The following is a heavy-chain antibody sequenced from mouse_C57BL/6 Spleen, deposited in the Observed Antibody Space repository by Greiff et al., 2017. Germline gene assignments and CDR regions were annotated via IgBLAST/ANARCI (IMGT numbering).Heavy chain of an antibody. Sequence: EVKLVESGGGLVQPGGSMKLSCVASGFTFSNYWMNWVRQSPEKGLEWVAQIRLKSDNYATHYAESVKGRFTLSRDDSKSSVYLQMNNLRAEDTGIYYCTEEEGFAYWGQGTLVTVSA. CDR2: IRLKSDNYAT. CDR1: GFTFSNYW. J-gene: IGHJ3*01. V-gene: IGHV6-3*01. CDR3: TEEEGFAY.